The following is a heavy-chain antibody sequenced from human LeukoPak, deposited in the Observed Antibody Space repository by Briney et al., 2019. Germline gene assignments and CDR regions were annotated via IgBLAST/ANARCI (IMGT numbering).Heavy chain of an antibody. CDR2: ISSSSSTI. CDR3: ARDTPGELFDY. J-gene: IGHJ4*02. Sequence: GGFLRLSCAASGFTFSSYSMNWVRQAPGKGLEWVSYISSSSSTIYYADSVKGRFTISRDNAKNSLYLQMNSLRAEDTAVYYCARDTPGELFDYWGQGTLVTVSS. V-gene: IGHV3-48*01. CDR1: GFTFSSYS. D-gene: IGHD1-26*01.